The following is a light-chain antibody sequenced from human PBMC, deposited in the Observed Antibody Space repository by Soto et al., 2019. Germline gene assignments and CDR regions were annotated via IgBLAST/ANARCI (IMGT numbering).Light chain of an antibody. Sequence: DIQMTQSPSSLSASVGDRVTITCQASQDISNYLNWYQQKPGKAPKLLIYDASNLETGVPSRFSGSGSGTDFTLTISSLQTEDFATYYCQQYDNFPPWTFGQGTKVEIK. V-gene: IGKV1-33*01. CDR1: QDISNY. CDR3: QQYDNFPPWT. CDR2: DAS. J-gene: IGKJ1*01.